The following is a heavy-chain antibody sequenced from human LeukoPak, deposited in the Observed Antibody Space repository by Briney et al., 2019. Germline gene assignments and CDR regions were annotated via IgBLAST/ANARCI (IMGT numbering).Heavy chain of an antibody. Sequence: SETLSLTCTVSGDSISSSSYYWGWIRQPPGKGLEWIGSIYYTGTTYYNPSLMSRVTISVDTSKIQFSLKLTSVTAADTAVYYCARDLSVAAGGREVFMPGGQGTLVTVSS. J-gene: IGHJ5*02. CDR3: ARDLSVAAGGREVFMP. D-gene: IGHD6-13*01. V-gene: IGHV4-39*02. CDR2: IYYTGTT. CDR1: GDSISSSSYY.